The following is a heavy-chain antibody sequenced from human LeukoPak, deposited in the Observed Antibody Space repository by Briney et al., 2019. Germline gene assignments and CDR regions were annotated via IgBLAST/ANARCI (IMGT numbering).Heavy chain of an antibody. J-gene: IGHJ4*02. Sequence: ASVKVSCKASGYTFTSYGISWVRQAPGQGLEWMGIINPSGGSTSYAQKFQGRVTMTRDTSTSTVYMELSSLRSEDTAVYYCARDRIAAAGTVFDYWGQGTLVTVSS. V-gene: IGHV1-46*01. CDR3: ARDRIAAAGTVFDY. CDR1: GYTFTSYG. D-gene: IGHD6-13*01. CDR2: INPSGGST.